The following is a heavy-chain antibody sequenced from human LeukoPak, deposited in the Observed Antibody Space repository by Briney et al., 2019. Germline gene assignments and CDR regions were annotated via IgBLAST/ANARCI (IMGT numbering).Heavy chain of an antibody. D-gene: IGHD2-8*01. CDR1: GGSISSSNYY. V-gene: IGHV4-39*02. CDR3: ARELLGYCTNGVCYTGYYFDY. J-gene: IGHJ4*02. CDR2: IYYSGST. Sequence: KPSETLSLTCTVSGGSISSSNYYWGWIRQPPGKGLEWIGSIYYSGSTYHNPSLKSRVTISVDTSKNQFSLKLSSVTAADTDVYYCARELLGYCTNGVCYTGYYFDYWGQGTLVTVSS.